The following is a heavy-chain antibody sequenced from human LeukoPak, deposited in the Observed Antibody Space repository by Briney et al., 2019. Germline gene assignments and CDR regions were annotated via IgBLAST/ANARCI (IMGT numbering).Heavy chain of an antibody. V-gene: IGHV1-2*02. Sequence: ASVKVSCKASGYTFIDYYMHWVRQAPGQGLEWIGWISPNSGGTKYVQKFQGRVTMTRDTSITTVYMELSGLSFDDTAVYYCARGGGRYSVDYWGQGTLVIVSS. CDR2: ISPNSGGT. CDR3: ARGGGRYSVDY. CDR1: GYTFIDYY. D-gene: IGHD1-26*01. J-gene: IGHJ4*02.